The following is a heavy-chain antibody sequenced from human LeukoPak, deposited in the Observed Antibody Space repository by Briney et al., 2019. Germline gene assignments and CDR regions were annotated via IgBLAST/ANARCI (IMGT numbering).Heavy chain of an antibody. Sequence: KPSETLSLTCTVSGYSISSGYYWGWIRQPPGKGLEWIGSIYHSGSTYYNPSLKSRVTISVDTSKNQFSLKLSSVTAADTAVYYCARVGCGGGSCYSGLRTYGMDVWGQGTTVTVSS. CDR2: IYHSGST. V-gene: IGHV4-38-2*02. J-gene: IGHJ6*02. CDR1: GYSISSGYY. CDR3: ARVGCGGGSCYSGLRTYGMDV. D-gene: IGHD2-15*01.